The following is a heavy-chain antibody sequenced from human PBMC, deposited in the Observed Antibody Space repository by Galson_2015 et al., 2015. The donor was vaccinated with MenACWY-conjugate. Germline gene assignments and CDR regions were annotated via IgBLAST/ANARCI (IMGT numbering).Heavy chain of an antibody. CDR1: GFSFSNVW. D-gene: IGHD1/OR15-1a*01. V-gene: IGHV3-15*01. CDR2: IKSRADGEKT. J-gene: IGHJ3*01. CDR3: TTDRISGGGRPYWDN. Sequence: SLRLSCAATGFSFSNVWMSWVRQAPGKGPEWVARIKSRADGEKTDYAAPVRGRFSISRDDSRNTLYLQMTSLKSDDTAMYYCTTDRISGGGRPYWDNWGLGTMLTVSS.